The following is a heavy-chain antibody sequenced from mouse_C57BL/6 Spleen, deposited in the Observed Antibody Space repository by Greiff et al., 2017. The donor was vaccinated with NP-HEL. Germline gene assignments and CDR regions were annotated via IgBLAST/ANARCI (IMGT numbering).Heavy chain of an antibody. J-gene: IGHJ4*01. CDR3: ARKGWLLDAMDY. V-gene: IGHV1-80*01. D-gene: IGHD2-3*01. CDR2: IYPGDGDT. CDR1: GYAFSSYW. Sequence: QVQLKQSGAELVKPGASVKISCKASGYAFSSYWMNWVKQRPGKGLEWIGQIYPGDGDTNYNGKFKGKATLTADKSSSTAYMQLSSLTSEDSAVYFCARKGWLLDAMDYWGQGTSVTVSS.